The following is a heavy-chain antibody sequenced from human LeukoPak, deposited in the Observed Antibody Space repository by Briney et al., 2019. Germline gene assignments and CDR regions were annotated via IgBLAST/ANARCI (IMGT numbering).Heavy chain of an antibody. V-gene: IGHV4-34*01. Sequence: SETLSLTCAVYGGSFSGYYWSWIRQPPGKGLEWIGEINHSGSTNYNPSLKSRVTISVDTSKNQFSLKLSSVTAADTAVYYCARVLLRGDAFDIWGQGTMVTVSS. J-gene: IGHJ3*02. CDR3: ARVLLRGDAFDI. CDR1: GGSFSGYY. D-gene: IGHD1-26*01. CDR2: INHSGST.